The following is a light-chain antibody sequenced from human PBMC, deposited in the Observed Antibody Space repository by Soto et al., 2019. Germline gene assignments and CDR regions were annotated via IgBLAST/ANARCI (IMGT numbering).Light chain of an antibody. CDR2: EVS. V-gene: IGLV2-8*01. J-gene: IGLJ2*01. Sequence: QSALTQPPSASGSPGQSVTISCTGTSSDVGGYNYVSWYQHHPGKAPKVMIYEVSKRPSGVPDRFSGSKSGNTASLTVSGLQAEDEADYYCSSYAGSNNLVVFGGGTKLTVL. CDR3: SSYAGSNNLVV. CDR1: SSDVGGYNY.